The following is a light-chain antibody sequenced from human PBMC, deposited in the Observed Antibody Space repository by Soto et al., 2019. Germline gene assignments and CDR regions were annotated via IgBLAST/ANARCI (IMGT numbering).Light chain of an antibody. V-gene: IGKV3-20*01. CDR3: QQYGSSPPWT. CDR2: GAS. CDR1: YSVSSSY. J-gene: IGKJ1*01. Sequence: EIVLTQSPGTLSLSPGERATLSCRASYSVSSSYLAWYQQKPGQAPRLLIYGASSRATGIPDRFRGSGSGTDFTLTISRLEPEDFAVYYCQQYGSSPPWTFGQGTKVEIK.